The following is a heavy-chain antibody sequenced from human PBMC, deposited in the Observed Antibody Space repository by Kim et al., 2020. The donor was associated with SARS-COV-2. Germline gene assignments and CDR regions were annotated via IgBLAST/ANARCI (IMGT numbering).Heavy chain of an antibody. J-gene: IGHJ4*02. CDR3: AKRGRSVAGSDFDV. V-gene: IGHV3-23*03. CDR1: GFIFTNYA. CDR2: IYGPGTVT. D-gene: IGHD6-19*01. Sequence: GALRLSCAASGFIFTNYAMNWVRQVPGKGLEWVSVIYGPGTVTYYADSVRGRFTISRDNSKDTLYLQMDSLRAEDTAVYYCAKRGRSVAGSDFDVWGRGTLVTVSA.